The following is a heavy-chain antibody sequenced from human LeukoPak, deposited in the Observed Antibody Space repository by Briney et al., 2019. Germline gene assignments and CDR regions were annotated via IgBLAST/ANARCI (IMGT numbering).Heavy chain of an antibody. CDR1: GYSFTSYW. V-gene: IGHV5-51*03. CDR3: ACRDLTSTRSLP. J-gene: IGHJ5*02. Sequence: KPGESLKISCQGFGYSFTSYWIGWVRQMPGKGMEWMGVIYPGDLRIRYNPSFQGQVTISIDKSIRTAYLQWVTLKASDTAMYYCACRDLTSTRSLPWGQGTLVTVSS. D-gene: IGHD2-2*01. CDR2: IYPGDLRI.